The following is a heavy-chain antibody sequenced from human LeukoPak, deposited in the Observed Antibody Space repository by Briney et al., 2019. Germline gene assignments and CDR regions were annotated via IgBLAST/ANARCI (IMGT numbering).Heavy chain of an antibody. Sequence: SGGSLRLSCAASGFTFSRYWMHWVRQAPGKGLMWVSRISPDGSTTLYADSVKGRFTISRDNAENSLYLQMSSLRAEDTAVYYCARVSLGNNYGSGSYDYWGQGTLVTVSS. J-gene: IGHJ4*02. V-gene: IGHV3-74*03. CDR2: ISPDGSTT. CDR3: ARVSLGNNYGSGSYDY. CDR1: GFTFSRYW. D-gene: IGHD3-10*01.